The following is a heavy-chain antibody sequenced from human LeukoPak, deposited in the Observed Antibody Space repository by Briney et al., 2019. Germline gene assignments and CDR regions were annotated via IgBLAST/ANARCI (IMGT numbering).Heavy chain of an antibody. D-gene: IGHD2-15*01. CDR2: IYYTGST. CDR3: ARHCSDGSCYEY. Sequence: SETLSLTCTVSGGSISISNYFWGWIRQPPGKGLEWIGSIYYTGSTYYNSSLKSRVTMSVDSSTNQFSLKLTSVAASDTAVYYCARHCSDGSCYEYWGQGTLVTVSS. J-gene: IGHJ4*02. CDR1: GGSISISNYF. V-gene: IGHV4-39*01.